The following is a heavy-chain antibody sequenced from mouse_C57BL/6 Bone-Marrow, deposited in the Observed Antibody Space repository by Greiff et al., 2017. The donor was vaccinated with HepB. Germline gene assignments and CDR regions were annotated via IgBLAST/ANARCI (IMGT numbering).Heavy chain of an antibody. CDR2: INPSSGYT. CDR3: ANYYYGSSYVDWYFDV. D-gene: IGHD1-1*01. J-gene: IGHJ1*03. Sequence: QVQLQQSGAELAKPGASVKLSCKASGYTFTSYWMHWVKQRPGQGLEWIGYINPSSGYTKYNQKFKDKATLTADKSSSTAYMQLSSLTYEDSAVYYCANYYYGSSYVDWYFDVWGTGTTVTVSS. V-gene: IGHV1-7*01. CDR1: GYTFTSYW.